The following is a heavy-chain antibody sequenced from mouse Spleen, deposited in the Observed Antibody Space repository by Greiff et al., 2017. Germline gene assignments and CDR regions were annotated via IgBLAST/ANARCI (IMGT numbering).Heavy chain of an antibody. D-gene: IGHD2-4*01. CDR2: IWRGGST. V-gene: IGHV2-5-1*01. CDR3: AKKIYDYDGDAMDY. CDR1: GFSLTSYG. Sequence: QVQLQQSGPSLVQPSQSLSITCTVSGFSLTSYGVHWVRQSPGKGLEWLGVIWRGGSTDYNAAFMSRLSITKDNSKSQVFFKMDSLQADDTAIYYCAKKIYDYDGDAMDYWGQGTSVTVSS. J-gene: IGHJ4*01.